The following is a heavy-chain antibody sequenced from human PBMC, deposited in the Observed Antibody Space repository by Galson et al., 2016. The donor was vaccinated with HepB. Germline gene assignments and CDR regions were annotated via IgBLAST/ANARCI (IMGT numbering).Heavy chain of an antibody. Sequence: SEPLSLTCTVSGGSISHYYWSWIRQPPGRGLEWVGYIYYSASTNYNPSLKSRVTISLDTSKTQFSLRLSSVTAADTAVYYCARGSTTLLYYWGQGTLVTVSS. D-gene: IGHD1-26*01. CDR1: GGSISHYY. V-gene: IGHV4-59*01. CDR3: ARGSTTLLYY. CDR2: IYYSAST. J-gene: IGHJ4*02.